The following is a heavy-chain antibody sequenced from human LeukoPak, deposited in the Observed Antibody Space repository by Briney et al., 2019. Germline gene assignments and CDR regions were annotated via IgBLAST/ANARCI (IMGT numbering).Heavy chain of an antibody. J-gene: IGHJ6*02. CDR3: ARGSYGLDV. CDR2: ISTGDTTL. Sequence: PGGSLRLSCAASGFTLSTYEMNWVRQAPGKGLEWISYISTGDTTLYYADSVKGRFTISRDNAKNSLFLQMNGLRDEDTAVYYCARGSYGLDVWGQGTTVTVSS. V-gene: IGHV3-48*03. CDR1: GFTLSTYE. D-gene: IGHD3-10*01.